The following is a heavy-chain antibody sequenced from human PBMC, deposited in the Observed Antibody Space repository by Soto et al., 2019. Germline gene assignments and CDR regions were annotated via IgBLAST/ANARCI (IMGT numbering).Heavy chain of an antibody. CDR3: AKDRTMYSSSSGNDY. CDR1: GFTFSSYS. J-gene: IGHJ4*02. D-gene: IGHD6-6*01. V-gene: IGHV3-23*01. Sequence: GGSLRLSCAASGFTFSSYSMSWVRQAPGKGLEWVSAISGSGGSTYYADSVKGRFTISRDNSKNTLYLQMNSLRAEDTAVYYCAKDRTMYSSSSGNDYWGQGTLVTVSS. CDR2: ISGSGGST.